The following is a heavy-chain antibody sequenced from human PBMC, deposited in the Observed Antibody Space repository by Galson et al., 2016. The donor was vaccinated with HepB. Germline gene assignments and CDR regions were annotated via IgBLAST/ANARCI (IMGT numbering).Heavy chain of an antibody. Sequence: SLRLSCAASGFTFSSYAMNWVRQAPGKGLEWVSVISVSGGSTSYADSVKGRFTSSRDNSKNTVYLQMNSLRAEDTAVYYCAKEGRYYYFDYWGQGALVTVSS. V-gene: IGHV3-23*01. J-gene: IGHJ4*02. CDR1: GFTFSSYA. CDR2: ISVSGGST. D-gene: IGHD1-26*01. CDR3: AKEGRYYYFDY.